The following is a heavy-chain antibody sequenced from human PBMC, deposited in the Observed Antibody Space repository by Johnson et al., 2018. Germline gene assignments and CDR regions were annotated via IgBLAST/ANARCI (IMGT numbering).Heavy chain of an antibody. CDR1: GYSFTSYW. D-gene: IGHD1-26*01. CDR2: IYPGDSDT. V-gene: IGHV5-51*03. J-gene: IGHJ3*02. Sequence: VQLVESGAEVKKPGESLKISCKGSGYSFTSYWIGWVRQMPGKGLEWMGIIYPGDSDTRYSPSFQGQVTISADKSISTAYLQWSSLKASDTAMYYCARPPYSGSYYVGPDAFDIWGQGTMVTVSS. CDR3: ARPPYSGSYYVGPDAFDI.